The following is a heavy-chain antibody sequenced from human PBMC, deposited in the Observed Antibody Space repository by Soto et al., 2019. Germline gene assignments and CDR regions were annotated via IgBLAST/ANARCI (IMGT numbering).Heavy chain of an antibody. CDR3: AREPLGAKGADH. CDR2: IIPIIGVT. D-gene: IGHD3-16*01. CDR1: GDTFNSYV. V-gene: IGHV1-69*17. J-gene: IGHJ4*02. Sequence: QVQLVQSGAEVKRPGSSVKVSCESSGDTFNSYVISWVRQAPGQGLEWMGGIIPIIGVTHYAQKFQGRVTISALSSTGTAYMELTHLGFEDTALYYCAREPLGAKGADHWGQGTLVTVSS.